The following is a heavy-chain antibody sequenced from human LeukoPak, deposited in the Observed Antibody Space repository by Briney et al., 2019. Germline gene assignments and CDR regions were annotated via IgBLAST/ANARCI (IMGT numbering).Heavy chain of an antibody. V-gene: IGHV4-39*01. J-gene: IGHJ4*02. CDR3: ARLTSGSYVNFDY. Sequence: SETLSLTCTVSGGSISSSSYYWGWIRQPPGKGLEWIGSIYYSGSTYYNPSLKSRVTISVDTSKNQFSLKLSSVTAADTAVYYCARLTSGSYVNFDYWGQGTLVTVSS. CDR2: IYYSGST. D-gene: IGHD1-26*01. CDR1: GGSISSSSYY.